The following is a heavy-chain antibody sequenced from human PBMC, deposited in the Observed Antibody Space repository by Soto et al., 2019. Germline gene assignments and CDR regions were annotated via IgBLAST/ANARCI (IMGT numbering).Heavy chain of an antibody. V-gene: IGHV5-51*01. Sequence: GESLKISCETSGYSFDTTWIAWVRQMPGKGPEWMGNVYPADSDARYSPSLQGQVIISVDKSIRTAYLQWSSLKASDTAIYYCALHGQRGLGYFYYMDVWGKGTKVTVSS. CDR3: ALHGQRGLGYFYYMDV. CDR1: GYSFDTTW. CDR2: VYPADSDA. J-gene: IGHJ6*03. D-gene: IGHD3-10*01.